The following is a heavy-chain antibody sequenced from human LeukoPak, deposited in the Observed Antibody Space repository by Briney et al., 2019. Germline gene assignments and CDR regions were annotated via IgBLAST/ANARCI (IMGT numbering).Heavy chain of an antibody. V-gene: IGHV1-2*02. CDR2: INPNSGGA. D-gene: IGHD3-22*01. Sequence: ASVKVSCKASGYTFTGYYMHWVRQAPGQGLEWMGWINPNSGGANYAQKFQGRVTMTRDTSISTAYMELSRLRSDDTAAYYCARDNYDSSGYPSNWFDPWGQGTLVTVSS. J-gene: IGHJ5*02. CDR3: ARDNYDSSGYPSNWFDP. CDR1: GYTFTGYY.